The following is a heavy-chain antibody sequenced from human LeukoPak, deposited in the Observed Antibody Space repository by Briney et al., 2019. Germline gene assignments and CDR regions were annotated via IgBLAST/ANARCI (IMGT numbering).Heavy chain of an antibody. V-gene: IGHV4-39*01. D-gene: IGHD1-26*01. CDR1: GDSISSSNYY. Sequence: SETLSLTCTVSGDSISSSNYYWGWIRQPPGKGLEWIGSIYYSRSTFCNPSLKSRVTISVDTSKNQFSLKLSSVTAADTAVYYCASGSYYFDYWGQGTLVTVSS. CDR2: IYYSRST. CDR3: ASGSYYFDY. J-gene: IGHJ4*02.